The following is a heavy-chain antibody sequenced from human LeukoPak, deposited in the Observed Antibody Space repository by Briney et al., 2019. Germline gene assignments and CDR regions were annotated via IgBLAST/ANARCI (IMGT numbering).Heavy chain of an antibody. Sequence: GGSLRLSCAASAFTFRSYAMSWVRQAGGKGLEWVSAISGSGGSTYYADSVKGRFTISRDNSKNTLYLQMNSLRAEDTAVYYCARSAGEIYYYYGMDVWGQGTTVTVSS. CDR1: AFTFRSYA. CDR3: ARSAGEIYYYYGMDV. V-gene: IGHV3-23*01. D-gene: IGHD3-16*01. CDR2: ISGSGGST. J-gene: IGHJ6*02.